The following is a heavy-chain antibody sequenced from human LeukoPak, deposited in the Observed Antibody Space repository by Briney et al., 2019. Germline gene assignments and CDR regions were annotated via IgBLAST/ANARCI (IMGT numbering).Heavy chain of an antibody. CDR3: ARDREVGATIHDY. CDR2: IKPDGSDK. D-gene: IGHD1-26*01. Sequence: GGSLRLSCAASGFTFINYYMSGARKFPGKGLEGVANIKPDGSDKSYVDSVKGRFTSSRDNAENSLYLQLNSLRVDDTAVYFCARDREVGATIHDYWGQGTLVTVSS. J-gene: IGHJ4*02. CDR1: GFTFINYY. V-gene: IGHV3-7*01.